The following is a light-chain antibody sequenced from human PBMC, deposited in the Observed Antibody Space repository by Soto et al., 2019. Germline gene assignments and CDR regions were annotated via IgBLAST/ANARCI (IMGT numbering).Light chain of an antibody. V-gene: IGLV6-57*02. Sequence: NFMLTQPQSVSESPGKTITISCTGSSGSVARNYIQWYQQRPGSAPTTVIYEDNRRPSGVPERFSGSVDSSSNSASLTISGLKPEDEADYYCQSYDSDNRGVFGGGTKLTV. J-gene: IGLJ2*01. CDR3: QSYDSDNRGV. CDR2: EDN. CDR1: SGSVARNY.